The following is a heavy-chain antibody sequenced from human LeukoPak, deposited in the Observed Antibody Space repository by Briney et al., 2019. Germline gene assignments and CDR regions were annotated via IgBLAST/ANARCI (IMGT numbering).Heavy chain of an antibody. J-gene: IGHJ4*02. CDR3: ASDGSH. CDR1: GFTFSNYG. CDR2: IWFDENNK. Sequence: GGSLRLSCAASGFTFSNYGMHWVRQAPGKGLEWVAIIWFDENNKCYADSVKGRFTISRDNSKNTLYLQMNSLRAEDTAVYYCASDGSHWGQGTLVTVSS. V-gene: IGHV3-33*01. D-gene: IGHD2-15*01.